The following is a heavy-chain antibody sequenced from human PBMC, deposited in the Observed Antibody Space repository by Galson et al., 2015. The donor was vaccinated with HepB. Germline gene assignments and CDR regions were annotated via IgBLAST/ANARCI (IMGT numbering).Heavy chain of an antibody. J-gene: IGHJ4*02. V-gene: IGHV1-46*01. CDR2: INLSGGNT. CDR1: GYTFTSYH. Sequence: SVKVSCKASGYTFTSYHMHWVRRAPGQGLEWMGVINLSGGNTSFAQKFQGRVTMTRDTSTSTVNMELSSLRSEDTAVYYCARAPERSSGSVYWGQGTLVTVSS. D-gene: IGHD3-22*01. CDR3: ARAPERSSGSVY.